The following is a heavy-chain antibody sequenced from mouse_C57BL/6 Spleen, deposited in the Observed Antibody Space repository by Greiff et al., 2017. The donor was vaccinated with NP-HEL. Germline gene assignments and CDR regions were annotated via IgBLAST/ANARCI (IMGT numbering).Heavy chain of an antibody. CDR1: GYSITSGYY. V-gene: IGHV3-6*01. J-gene: IGHJ4*01. D-gene: IGHD1-1*01. Sequence: EVQVVESGPGLVKPSQSLSLTCSVTGYSITSGYYWNWIRQFPGNKLEWMGYISYDGSNNYNPSLKNRISITRDTSKNQFFLKLNSVTTEDTATYYCASLGRITTVVEGAMDYWGQGTSVTVSS. CDR2: ISYDGSN. CDR3: ASLGRITTVVEGAMDY.